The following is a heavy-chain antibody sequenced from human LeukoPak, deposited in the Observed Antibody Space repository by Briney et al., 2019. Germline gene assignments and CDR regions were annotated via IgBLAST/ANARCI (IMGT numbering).Heavy chain of an antibody. J-gene: IGHJ4*02. CDR1: GGSISSGSYY. CDR2: IYTSGST. V-gene: IGHV4-61*02. Sequence: SQTLSLTCTVSGGSISSGSYYWSWIRQPAGKGLEWIGRIYTSGSTSYNPSLKSRVTISVDTSKNQFSLKLSSVTAADTAVYYCARFSATPQYCGGDCYSSWGQGTLVTVSS. CDR3: ARFSATPQYCGGDCYSS. D-gene: IGHD2-21*02.